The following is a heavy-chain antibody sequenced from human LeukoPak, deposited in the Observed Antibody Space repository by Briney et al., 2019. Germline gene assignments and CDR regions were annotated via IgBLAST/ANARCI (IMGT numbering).Heavy chain of an antibody. CDR3: ARDEWLDY. CDR2: IGTSGNTI. Sequence: GGSLRLSCAASGFTFSGYTMNWVRQAPGKGLEWVSFIGTSGNTIYYADSVKGRFTVSRDNAKNSLYLQMNSLRAEDTAVYYCARDEWLDYWGQGTLVTVS. CDR1: GFTFSGYT. V-gene: IGHV3-48*01. J-gene: IGHJ4*02. D-gene: IGHD3-3*01.